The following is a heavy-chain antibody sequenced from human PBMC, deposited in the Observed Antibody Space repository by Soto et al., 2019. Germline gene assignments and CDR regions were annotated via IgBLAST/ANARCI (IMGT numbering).Heavy chain of an antibody. D-gene: IGHD2-21*02. J-gene: IGHJ5*02. CDR3: ARELRDSHIHFDH. CDR2: ISPSSDTK. V-gene: IGHV3-48*01. CDR1: GFTFNSII. Sequence: DVQLVESGGGLVQPGGSLRLSCAVSGFTFNSIIIIWVRQAPGKGLEWVSYISPSSDTKYYADSVKGRFTISRDSAKKTVYLQMNSLRAEDTAVYFCARELRDSHIHFDHWGQGTRVTVSS.